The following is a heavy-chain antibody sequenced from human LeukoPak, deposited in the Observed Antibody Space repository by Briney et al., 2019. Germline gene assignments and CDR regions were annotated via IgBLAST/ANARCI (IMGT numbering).Heavy chain of an antibody. CDR3: ARIHSEYHFDY. D-gene: IGHD2/OR15-2a*01. Sequence: ASVKVSCKASGYTFTSYGISWVRQAPGQGLEWMGWISAYNGNTNYAQKFQGRVTMTRDTSISTAYLELNRLRSDDTAVYYCARIHSEYHFDYWGQGTLVTVSS. CDR2: ISAYNGNT. CDR1: GYTFTSYG. J-gene: IGHJ4*02. V-gene: IGHV1-18*01.